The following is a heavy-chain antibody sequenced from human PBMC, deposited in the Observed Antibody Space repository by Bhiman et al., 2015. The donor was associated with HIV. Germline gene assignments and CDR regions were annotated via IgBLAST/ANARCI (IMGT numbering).Heavy chain of an antibody. Sequence: QVQLVESGGGVVQSGRSLWLSCAASGFSFSSYGLHWVRQAPGEGLEWVALISFDGRQKDLADSVKGRFAISRDNSKNTLYLQMNSLRPEDTAIYYCARARQTTWGIFDYWGQGTLVAVSS. V-gene: IGHV3-30*03. CDR2: ISFDGRQK. CDR1: GFSFSSYG. CDR3: ARARQTTWGIFDY. D-gene: IGHD1/OR15-1a*01. J-gene: IGHJ4*02.